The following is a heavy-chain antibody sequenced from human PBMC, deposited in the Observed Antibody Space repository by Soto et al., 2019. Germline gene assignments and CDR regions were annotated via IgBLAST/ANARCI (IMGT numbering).Heavy chain of an antibody. CDR1: GYTFTSYD. J-gene: IGHJ5*02. D-gene: IGHD4-17*01. CDR3: ARGHDYGDYFGFDP. Sequence: SVQLSCKASGYTFTSYDINWVRPAIGQGLEWMGWMNPNSGNTGYAQKFQGRVTMTRNTSISTAYRELSSLRSEDTAVYYCARGHDYGDYFGFDPWGQGTLVTVSS. CDR2: MNPNSGNT. V-gene: IGHV1-8*01.